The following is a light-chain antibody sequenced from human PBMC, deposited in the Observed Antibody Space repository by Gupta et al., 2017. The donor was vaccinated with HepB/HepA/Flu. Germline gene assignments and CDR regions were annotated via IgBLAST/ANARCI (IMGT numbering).Light chain of an antibody. J-gene: IGLJ3*02. Sequence: QTVVTQELSLPVSPGGTVTPTCASNTGAVSNGFYPCWFQHKPEQAPRVLYYSTKSKHSCTAALFAGSLLGGKAALTLSGVQHEDDAEYYCLLFYGGAWVFGGGTQLTVL. V-gene: IGLV7-43*01. CDR1: TGAVSNGFY. CDR3: LLFYGGAWV. CDR2: STK.